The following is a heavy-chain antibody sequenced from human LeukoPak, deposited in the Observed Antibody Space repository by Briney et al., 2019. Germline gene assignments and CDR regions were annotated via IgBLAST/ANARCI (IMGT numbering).Heavy chain of an antibody. CDR1: GFTFGDYA. CDR2: ISSSGSTI. CDR3: ARTPHCSSTSCYQSGWFDP. Sequence: GRSLRLSCTASGFTFGDYAMSWVRQAPGKGLEWVSYISSSGSTIYYADSVKGRFTISRDNAKNSLYLQMNSLRAEDTAVYYCARTPHCSSTSCYQSGWFDPWGQGTLVTVSS. D-gene: IGHD2-2*01. V-gene: IGHV3-11*01. J-gene: IGHJ5*02.